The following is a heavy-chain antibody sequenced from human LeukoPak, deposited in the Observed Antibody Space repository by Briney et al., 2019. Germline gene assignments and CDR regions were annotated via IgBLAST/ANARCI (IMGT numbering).Heavy chain of an antibody. CDR2: IYYSGIT. V-gene: IGHV4-59*01. D-gene: IGHD6-19*01. CDR3: ARVRSSGWIEYFQH. Sequence: SETLSLTCTVSGGSISSYYWSWIRQPPGKGLEWIGYIYYSGITNYNPSLKSRVTISVDTSKNQFSLKLSSVTAADTAVYYCARVRSSGWIEYFQHWGQGTLVTVSS. CDR1: GGSISSYY. J-gene: IGHJ1*01.